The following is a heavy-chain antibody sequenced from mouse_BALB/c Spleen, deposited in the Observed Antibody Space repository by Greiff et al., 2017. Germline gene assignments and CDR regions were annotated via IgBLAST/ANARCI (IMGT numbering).Heavy chain of an antibody. J-gene: IGHJ1*01. CDR2: IDPENGNT. CDR3: ARNDYGSSYRWYFDV. D-gene: IGHD1-1*01. V-gene: IGHV14-1*02. Sequence: VQLQQSGAELVRPGALVKLSCKASGFNIKDYYMHWVKQRPEQGLEWIGWIDPENGNTIYDPKFQGKASITADTSSNTAYLQLSSLTSEDTAVYYCARNDYGSSYRWYFDVWGAGTTVTVSS. CDR1: GFNIKDYY.